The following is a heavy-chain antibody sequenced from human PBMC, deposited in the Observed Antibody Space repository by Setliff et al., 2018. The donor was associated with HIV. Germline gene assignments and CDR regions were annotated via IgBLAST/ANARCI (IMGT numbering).Heavy chain of an antibody. Sequence: SVKVSCKASGGTFSSFAISWVRQAPGQGLEWLGGIIPILEKTNYAQKFQGRVTITADTSTSTAYMELSSLTSEDTAVYYCARGYNWNYVLAYWGQGTLVTVSS. CDR1: GGTFSSFA. CDR2: IIPILEKT. D-gene: IGHD1-7*01. J-gene: IGHJ4*02. V-gene: IGHV1-69*10. CDR3: ARGYNWNYVLAY.